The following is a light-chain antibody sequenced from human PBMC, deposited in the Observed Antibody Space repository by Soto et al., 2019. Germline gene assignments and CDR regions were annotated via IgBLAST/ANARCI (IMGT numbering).Light chain of an antibody. V-gene: IGKV1-8*01. CDR3: QQYYTYPLA. CDR2: AAS. Sequence: AIRMTQSPSSISAFTGDRVTITYRTSRPISTYLAWYQQKPGKTPTLLMYAASTLQSGVPSRFSGSGSGTDFTLTISCLQSEDFATYYCQQYYTYPLAFGQGTNIEIK. CDR1: RPISTY. J-gene: IGKJ1*01.